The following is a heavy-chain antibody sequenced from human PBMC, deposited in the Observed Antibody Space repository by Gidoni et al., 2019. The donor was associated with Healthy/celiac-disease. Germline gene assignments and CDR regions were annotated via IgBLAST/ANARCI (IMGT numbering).Heavy chain of an antibody. D-gene: IGHD6-13*01. J-gene: IGHJ4*02. Sequence: QVQLVQSGAEVKKPGSSVKVSCKASGGTFSSYTISWVRQAPGQGLEWMGRIIPILGIANYAQKFQGRVTITADKSTSTAYMELSSLRSEDTAVYYCAREDIAAAGIGAYEYWGQGTLVTVSS. V-gene: IGHV1-69*08. CDR1: GGTFSSYT. CDR2: IIPILGIA. CDR3: AREDIAAAGIGAYEY.